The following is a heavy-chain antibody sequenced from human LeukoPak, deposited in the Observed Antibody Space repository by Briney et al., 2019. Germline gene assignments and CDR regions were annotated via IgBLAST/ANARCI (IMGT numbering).Heavy chain of an antibody. CDR3: ARDPEGVITPES. CDR1: GFIFSSYW. V-gene: IGHV3-7*01. CDR2: IKQDGSEK. J-gene: IGHJ4*02. Sequence: GGSLRLSCAASGFIFSSYWMSWVRQAPGKGLEWVATIKQDGSEKYYVDSAKGRFTISRDNAKNSLYLQMNSLRAEDTAVYFCARDPEGVITPESWGQGTLVTVSS. D-gene: IGHD3-16*02.